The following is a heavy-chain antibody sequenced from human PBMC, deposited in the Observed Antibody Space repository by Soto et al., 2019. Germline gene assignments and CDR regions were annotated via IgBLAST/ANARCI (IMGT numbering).Heavy chain of an antibody. Sequence: QVQLVESGGGVVQPGRSLRLSCAASGFTFSSYGMHWVRQAPGKGLEWVAVIWYDGSNKYYADSVKGRFTISRDNSKNTLYLEMTVVRAEDTAVYYCARDKSSGWFYYYYGMDVWGQGTTVTVSS. CDR1: GFTFSSYG. CDR2: IWYDGSNK. V-gene: IGHV3-33*01. D-gene: IGHD6-19*01. J-gene: IGHJ6*02. CDR3: ARDKSSGWFYYYYGMDV.